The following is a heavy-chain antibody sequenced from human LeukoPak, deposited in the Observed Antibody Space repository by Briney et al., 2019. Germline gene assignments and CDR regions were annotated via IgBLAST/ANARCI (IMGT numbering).Heavy chain of an antibody. CDR1: GGTFSSYA. V-gene: IGHV1-69*05. CDR2: IIPIFGTA. CDR3: ARDGRLRFLEWDYYYMDV. Sequence: SVKVSCKASGGTFSSYAISWVRQATGQGLEWMGGIIPIFGTANYAQKFQGRVTITTDESTSTAYMELSRLRSEDTAVYHCARDGRLRFLEWDYYYMDVWGKGTTVTVSS. D-gene: IGHD3-3*01. J-gene: IGHJ6*03.